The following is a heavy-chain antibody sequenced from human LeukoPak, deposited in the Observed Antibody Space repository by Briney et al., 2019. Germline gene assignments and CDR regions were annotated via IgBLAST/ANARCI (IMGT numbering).Heavy chain of an antibody. V-gene: IGHV3-23*01. CDR3: ARDFGDFWSGYYTGGLDY. Sequence: PGGSLRLSCAASGFTFSFYAMYWVRQAPGKGLEWVSAISGSGGSTSYADSVKGRFTISRDNSKNTLYLQMNSLRAEDTAVYYCARDFGDFWSGYYTGGLDYWGQGTLVTVSS. CDR1: GFTFSFYA. J-gene: IGHJ4*02. CDR2: ISGSGGST. D-gene: IGHD3-3*01.